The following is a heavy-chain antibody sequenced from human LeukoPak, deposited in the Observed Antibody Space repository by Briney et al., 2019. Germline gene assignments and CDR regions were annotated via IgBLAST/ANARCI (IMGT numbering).Heavy chain of an antibody. V-gene: IGHV4-4*02. Sequence: PSGTLSLTCAVSGGSISSSNWWSWVRQPPGKGLEWIGEIYHSGSTNYNPSLKSRVTISVDKSKNQFSLKLSSVTAADTAVYYCARRRITMVRGVSPFSYWGQGTLVTVSS. CDR1: GGSISSSNW. CDR2: IYHSGST. CDR3: ARRRITMVRGVSPFSY. D-gene: IGHD3-10*01. J-gene: IGHJ4*02.